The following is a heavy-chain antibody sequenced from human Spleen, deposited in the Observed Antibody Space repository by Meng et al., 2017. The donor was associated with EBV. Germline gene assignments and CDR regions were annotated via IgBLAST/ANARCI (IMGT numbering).Heavy chain of an antibody. V-gene: IGHV1-69*01. Sequence: VQGGTSGAEVKKPGSSVKVSCRPSGGTFRSDAVSWVRQAPGQGLEWMGGLIPMSDAPYYAQKFEGRVTITADESTSTHYMHLSGLRSDDTAVYYCARGGVRGSYSYLEYWGQGTLVTVSS. CDR1: GGTFRSDA. CDR3: ARGGVRGSYSYLEY. D-gene: IGHD1-26*01. CDR2: LIPMSDAP. J-gene: IGHJ4*02.